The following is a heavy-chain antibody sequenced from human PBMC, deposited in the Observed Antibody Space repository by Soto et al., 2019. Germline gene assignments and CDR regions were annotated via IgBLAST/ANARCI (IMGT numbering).Heavy chain of an antibody. V-gene: IGHV1-46*01. J-gene: IGHJ4*02. CDR1: GYTFTSYY. CDR2: INPSGGST. CDR3: ATHSSSWIYYFDY. D-gene: IGHD6-13*01. Sequence: QVQLVQSGAEVKKPGASVKVSCKASGYTFTSYYMHWVRQAPGQGLEWMGIINPSGGSTSYAQKFQGRVTMTRDTSTSAVYMELSSLRSEDTAVYYCATHSSSWIYYFDYWGQGTLVTVSS.